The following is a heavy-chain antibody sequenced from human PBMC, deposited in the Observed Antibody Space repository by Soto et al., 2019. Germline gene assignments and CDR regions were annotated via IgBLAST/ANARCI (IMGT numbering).Heavy chain of an antibody. V-gene: IGHV3-53*04. Sequence: GGSLRLSCVVSGFSVSSSYMSWVRQAPEKGLEWVSVFYSGGTTYYADSVKGRFTISRHSSNNTLYLQMNSLRAEDTAVYYCARVFYYDILTGKSYNMDVWGQGTTVTVSS. D-gene: IGHD3-9*01. J-gene: IGHJ6*02. CDR2: FYSGGTT. CDR1: GFSVSSSY. CDR3: ARVFYYDILTGKSYNMDV.